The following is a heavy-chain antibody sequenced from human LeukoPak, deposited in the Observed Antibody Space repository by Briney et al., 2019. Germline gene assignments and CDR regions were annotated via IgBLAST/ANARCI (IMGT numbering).Heavy chain of an antibody. D-gene: IGHD3-22*01. Sequence: ASVKVSCKASGYTFTGHYVHWVRQAPGQGLEWMGWIHPNTGGTKYAQKFQGRVTMTRDTSSSTAYMELSSLRSADTAVYYCASEYKYDSSGANAFDIWGQGTMVTVSS. CDR3: ASEYKYDSSGANAFDI. J-gene: IGHJ3*02. CDR1: GYTFTGHY. CDR2: IHPNTGGT. V-gene: IGHV1-2*02.